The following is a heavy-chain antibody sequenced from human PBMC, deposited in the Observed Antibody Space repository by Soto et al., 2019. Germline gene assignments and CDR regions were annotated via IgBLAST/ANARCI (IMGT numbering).Heavy chain of an antibody. CDR1: GGTFSSYA. D-gene: IGHD3-16*02. J-gene: IGHJ3*02. CDR3: ATPIAASYDYVWGSYRENAFEI. V-gene: IGHV1-69*12. Sequence: QVQLVQSGAEVKKPGSSVKVSCKASGGTFSSYAISWVRQAPGQGLEWMGGIIPIFGTENYAQKFQGRVTLTADASTSTAYMELSSLRSEDTAVYYCATPIAASYDYVWGSYRENAFEIWGQGTMVTVSS. CDR2: IIPIFGTE.